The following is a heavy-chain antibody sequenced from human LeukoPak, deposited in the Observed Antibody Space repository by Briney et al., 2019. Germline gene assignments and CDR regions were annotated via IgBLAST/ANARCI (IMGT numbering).Heavy chain of an antibody. J-gene: IGHJ4*02. CDR3: ARLDLRFLEWLYPPPDQGVDY. D-gene: IGHD3-3*01. CDR2: IIPIFGTA. Sequence: SVKVSCKASGGTFSSYAISWVRQAPGQGLEWMGGIIPIFGTANYAQKFQGRVTMTTDTSTSTAYMELRSLRSDDTAVYYCARLDLRFLEWLYPPPDQGVDYWGQGTLVTVSS. V-gene: IGHV1-69*05. CDR1: GGTFSSYA.